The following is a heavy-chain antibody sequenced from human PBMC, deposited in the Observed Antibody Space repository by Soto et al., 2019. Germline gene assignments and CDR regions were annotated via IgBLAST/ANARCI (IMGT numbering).Heavy chain of an antibody. CDR2: ISAYNGNT. Sequence: ASVKVSCKASGYTFTSYGISWVRQAPGQGLEWMGWISAYNGNTNYAQKLQGRVTMTTDTSTSTAYMELRSLGSDDTAVYYCARDKNYDILTGYYKSWFDPWGQGTLVTVSS. J-gene: IGHJ5*02. V-gene: IGHV1-18*01. CDR1: GYTFTSYG. D-gene: IGHD3-9*01. CDR3: ARDKNYDILTGYYKSWFDP.